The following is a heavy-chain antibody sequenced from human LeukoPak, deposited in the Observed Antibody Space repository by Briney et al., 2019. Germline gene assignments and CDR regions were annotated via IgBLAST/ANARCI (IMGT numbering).Heavy chain of an antibody. CDR1: GGSISTFY. J-gene: IGHJ2*01. Sequence: PSETPSLTCTVSGGSISTFYWSWIRHPPGKGMEWIGFIYYTGSTNYNPSLKSRVTISLDTSKNQFSLRLTSVTAADTAVYYCARGTDGRRYFDLWGRGTLLTVSP. CDR2: IYYTGST. V-gene: IGHV4-59*01. CDR3: ARGTDGRRYFDL. D-gene: IGHD5-24*01.